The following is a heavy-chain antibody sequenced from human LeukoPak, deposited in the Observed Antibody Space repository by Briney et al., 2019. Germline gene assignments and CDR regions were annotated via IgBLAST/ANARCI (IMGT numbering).Heavy chain of an antibody. CDR1: GFTFSSYA. CDR2: ISGSGGST. Sequence: PGGSLRLSCAASGFTFSSYAMSWVRQAPGKGLEWVSAISGSGGSTYYADSVKGRFTISRDNSKNTLYLQMNSLRAEDTAVYYCAKGGGWIQLWLGAFDIWGQGTMVTVSS. CDR3: AKGGGWIQLWLGAFDI. J-gene: IGHJ3*02. V-gene: IGHV3-23*01. D-gene: IGHD5-18*01.